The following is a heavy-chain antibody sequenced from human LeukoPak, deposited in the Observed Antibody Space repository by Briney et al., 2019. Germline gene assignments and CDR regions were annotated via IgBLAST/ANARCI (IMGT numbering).Heavy chain of an antibody. Sequence: GGSLRLSCAASGFTFSSYGMHWVRQAPGKGLEWVAVIWYDGSNKYYADSVKGRFTISRDNAKNTLYLQMNSLRAEDTALYYCTRVGGNPPRGCDYWGQGTLVTVSS. D-gene: IGHD4-23*01. J-gene: IGHJ4*02. CDR3: TRVGGNPPRGCDY. CDR2: IWYDGSNK. CDR1: GFTFSSYG. V-gene: IGHV3-33*01.